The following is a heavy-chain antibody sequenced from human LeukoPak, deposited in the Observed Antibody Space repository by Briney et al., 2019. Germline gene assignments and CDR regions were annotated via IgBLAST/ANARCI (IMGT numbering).Heavy chain of an antibody. CDR2: IKSKTDGGTT. Sequence: PGGSLRLSCAASGFTFSNAWMSRVRQAPGKGLEWVGRIKSKTDGGTTDYAAPVKGRFTISRDDSKNTLYLQMNSLKTEDTAVYYCTTEGHIVVVIALFDYWGQGTLVTVSS. CDR3: TTEGHIVVVIALFDY. V-gene: IGHV3-15*01. CDR1: GFTFSNAW. J-gene: IGHJ4*02. D-gene: IGHD2-21*01.